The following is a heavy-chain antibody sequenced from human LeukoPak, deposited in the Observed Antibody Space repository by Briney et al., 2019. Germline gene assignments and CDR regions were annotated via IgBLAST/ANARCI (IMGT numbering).Heavy chain of an antibody. J-gene: IGHJ4*02. CDR2: IKFDGNEE. CDR3: KSGGAAPGSFDY. CDR1: GFSFSSYG. Sequence: GGSLRLSCAASGFSFSSYGMRWMRQAPGKGLEWVANIKFDGNEEYYVDSVKGRFTISRDNAKNSLYLQLNSLRVEDTAVYYCKSGGAAPGSFDYWGQGTLVTVSP. D-gene: IGHD1-1*01. V-gene: IGHV3-7*01.